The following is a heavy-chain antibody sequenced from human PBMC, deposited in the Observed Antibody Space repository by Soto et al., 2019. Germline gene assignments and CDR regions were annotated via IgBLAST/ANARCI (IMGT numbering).Heavy chain of an antibody. CDR1: GYTFTGYY. J-gene: IGHJ4*02. CDR3: ARTPGYSSSWYFDY. V-gene: IGHV1-2*04. Sequence: VASVKVSCKASGYTFTGYYMHWVRQAPGQGLEWMGWINPNGGGTNYAQKFQGWVTMTRDTSISTAYMELSRLRSDDTAVYYCARTPGYSSSWYFDYWGQGTLVTVSS. D-gene: IGHD6-13*01. CDR2: INPNGGGT.